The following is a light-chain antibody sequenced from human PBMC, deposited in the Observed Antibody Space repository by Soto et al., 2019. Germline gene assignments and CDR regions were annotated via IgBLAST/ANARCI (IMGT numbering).Light chain of an antibody. V-gene: IGLV2-8*01. J-gene: IGLJ2*01. CDR2: EVY. CDR1: SSDVGAYGY. CDR3: ASYAGNDIVL. Sequence: QSVLTQPPSASGSPGQSVTISCTGTSSDVGAYGYVSWYQQHSGKAPKLMLYEVYNRPSGVPDRFSGSRSGNTASLTVSGLQSEDEANYYCASYAGNDIVLFGGGTKLTVL.